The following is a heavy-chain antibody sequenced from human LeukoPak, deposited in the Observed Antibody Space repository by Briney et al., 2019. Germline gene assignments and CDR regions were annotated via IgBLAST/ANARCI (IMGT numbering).Heavy chain of an antibody. D-gene: IGHD2-2*01. CDR2: ISYDGSNK. CDR1: GFTFSSYA. V-gene: IGHV3-30-3*01. J-gene: IGHJ4*02. Sequence: PGGSLRLSCAASGFTFSSYAMHWVRQAPGKGLEWVAVISYDGSNKYYADSVKGRFTISRDNSKNTLYLQMNSLRAEDTAVYYCASLIVVVPAAIDYWGQGTLVTVSS. CDR3: ASLIVVVPAAIDY.